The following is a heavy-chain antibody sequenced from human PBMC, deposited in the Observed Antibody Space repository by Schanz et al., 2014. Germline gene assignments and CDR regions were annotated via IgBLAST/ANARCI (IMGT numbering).Heavy chain of an antibody. V-gene: IGHV1-18*01. D-gene: IGHD6-13*01. CDR1: GRTFIVYHV. J-gene: IGHJ3*02. CDR2: INVYNGDT. Sequence: QVQLVQSGAEVKKPGASMKVSCKASGRTFIVYHVLHWVRQAPGQGLEWMGWINVYNGDTKFAKTFQDRVTLTTDTSTSTAYMELRSLRSDDTAVYYCARNIIATARAYDIWGQGTMVTVSS. CDR3: ARNIIATARAYDI.